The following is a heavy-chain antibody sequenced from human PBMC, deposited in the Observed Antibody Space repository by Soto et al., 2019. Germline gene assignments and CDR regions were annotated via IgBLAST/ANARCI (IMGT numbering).Heavy chain of an antibody. CDR2: INPFDGSR. D-gene: IGHD3-10*01. J-gene: IGHJ4*02. Sequence: ASVNVSCNASGYIYTSYYIHWVRQAPGQGLEWMGWINPFDGSRMFAQSFQGRVTMTRDTSTSTVHMEVSSLRSEDTAVYYCSRVDPGETSPFDHWGQGTLVTVSS. V-gene: IGHV1-46*03. CDR1: GYIYTSYY. CDR3: SRVDPGETSPFDH.